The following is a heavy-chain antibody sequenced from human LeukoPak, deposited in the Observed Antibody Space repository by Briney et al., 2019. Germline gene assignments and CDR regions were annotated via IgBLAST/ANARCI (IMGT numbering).Heavy chain of an antibody. V-gene: IGHV3-48*03. CDR3: ARVLVGARRDDY. CDR2: ISSSGSTI. J-gene: IGHJ4*02. D-gene: IGHD1-26*01. Sequence: PGGSLRLSCAASGFTFSSCEMNWVRQAPGKGLEWVSYISSSGSTIYYADSVKGRFTISRDNAKNSLYLQMNSLRDEDTAVYYCARVLVGARRDDYWGQGTLVTVSS. CDR1: GFTFSSCE.